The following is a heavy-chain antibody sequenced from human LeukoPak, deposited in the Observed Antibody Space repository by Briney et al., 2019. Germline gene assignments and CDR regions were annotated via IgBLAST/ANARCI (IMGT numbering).Heavy chain of an antibody. Sequence: ASVKVSCKASGYTFTSYDIHWVRQATGQGLEWMGWMNPNSGNTDYAQKFQGRVTMTRNTSISAAYMELSSLRSEDTAVYYCARRAQRNSIVVVMRRHYFDYWGQGTLVTVSS. CDR1: GYTFTSYD. V-gene: IGHV1-8*02. CDR3: ARRAQRNSIVVVMRRHYFDY. J-gene: IGHJ4*02. D-gene: IGHD3-22*01. CDR2: MNPNSGNT.